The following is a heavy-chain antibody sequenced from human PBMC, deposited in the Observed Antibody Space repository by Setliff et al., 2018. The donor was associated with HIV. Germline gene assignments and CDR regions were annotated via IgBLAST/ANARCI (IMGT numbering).Heavy chain of an antibody. V-gene: IGHV4-61*02. CDR3: ARDCYSYGRSYFDY. Sequence: PSETLSLTCSVSGGSISSGTDYWSWIRQPAGKGLEWIGRIYTSGSTNYNPSLKSRVTISVDTSKNQFSLKLSSVTAADTAVYYCARDCYSYGRSYFDYWGQGTLVTVS. J-gene: IGHJ4*02. CDR2: IYTSGST. D-gene: IGHD5-18*01. CDR1: GGSISSGTDY.